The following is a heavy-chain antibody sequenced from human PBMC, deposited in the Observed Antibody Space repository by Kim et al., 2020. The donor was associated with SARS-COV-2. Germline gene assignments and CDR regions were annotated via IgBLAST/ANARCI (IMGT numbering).Heavy chain of an antibody. CDR3: ARTLGYCSSTSCYFHGMDV. V-gene: IGHV4-59*13. CDR1: GGSISSYY. D-gene: IGHD2-2*01. CDR2: IYYSGST. J-gene: IGHJ6*02. Sequence: SETLSLTCTVSGGSISSYYWSWIRQPPGKGLEWIGYIYYSGSTNYNPSLKSRVTISVDTSKNQFSLKLSSVTAADTAVYYCARTLGYCSSTSCYFHGMDVWGQGTTVTVSS.